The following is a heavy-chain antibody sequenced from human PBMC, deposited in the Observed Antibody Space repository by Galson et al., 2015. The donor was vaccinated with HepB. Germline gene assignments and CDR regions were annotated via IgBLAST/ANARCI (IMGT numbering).Heavy chain of an antibody. J-gene: IGHJ5*02. V-gene: IGHV3-73*01. CDR3: NRRSLGMSTVWLHP. CDR1: GFMFSGSA. Sequence: SLRLSCAASGFMFSGSAIHWVRQASGKGLEWIGRIRSERNSHATSYGQSVQGRFTMSRDDSENTAYLQMNSLKTDDTAVYYCNRRSLGMSTVWLHPWGQGTLVPVSS. D-gene: IGHD1-1*01. CDR2: IRSERNSHAT.